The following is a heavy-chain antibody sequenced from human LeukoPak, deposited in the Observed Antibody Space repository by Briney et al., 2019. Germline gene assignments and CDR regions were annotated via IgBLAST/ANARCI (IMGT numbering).Heavy chain of an antibody. J-gene: IGHJ5*02. CDR1: ASSISTFY. V-gene: IGHV4-4*07. Sequence: SETLSLTCTVSASSISTFYWTWIRQPAGKGLEGIGRINYSGSTNYNPSLRGRVSMSVDRPKNQFSLTLNSVTAADTAVYYCAREGGDPRWLDPWGQGTLVTVSS. CDR3: AREGGDPRWLDP. D-gene: IGHD6-25*01. CDR2: INYSGST.